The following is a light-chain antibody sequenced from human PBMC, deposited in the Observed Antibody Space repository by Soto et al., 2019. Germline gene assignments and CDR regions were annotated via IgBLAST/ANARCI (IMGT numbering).Light chain of an antibody. J-gene: IGLJ3*02. Sequence: QPVLTQSSSASASLGSSVKLTCTLSSGHIRYIIAWHQQQPGKAPRYLMKLEGSGSYNKGGGAPDRFSSSSSGADPFLTILDLLFDDESDYYCETWESNVWVFGGGTKLTVL. CDR2: LEGSGSY. CDR1: SGHIRYI. V-gene: IGLV4-60*02. CDR3: ETWESNVWV.